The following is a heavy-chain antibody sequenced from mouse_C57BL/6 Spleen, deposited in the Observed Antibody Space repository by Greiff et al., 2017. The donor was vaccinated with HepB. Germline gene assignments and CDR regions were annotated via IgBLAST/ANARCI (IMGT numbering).Heavy chain of an antibody. CDR3: AGDYDSWFAY. CDR2: IWRGGST. D-gene: IGHD2-4*01. V-gene: IGHV2-5*01. CDR1: GFSLTSYG. J-gene: IGHJ3*01. Sequence: QVQLQQSGPGLVQPSGFSLTSYGVHWVRQSPGKGLEWLGVIWRGGSTDYNAAFMSRLSITKDNSKSQVFFKMNSLQADDTAIYYCAGDYDSWFAYWGQGTLVTVSA.